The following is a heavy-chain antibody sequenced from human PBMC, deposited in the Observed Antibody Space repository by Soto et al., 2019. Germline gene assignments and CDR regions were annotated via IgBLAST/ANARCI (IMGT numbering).Heavy chain of an antibody. CDR2: IRSKANSYAT. D-gene: IGHD6-13*01. Sequence: GGSLRLSCAASGFTFSGSSMHWVRQASGKGLEWVGRIRSKANSYATAYAASVKGRFTISRDDSKNTAYLQMNSLKTEDTAVFYCTRPHSSSWTHYYYYGMDVWGQGTTVTVSS. J-gene: IGHJ6*02. CDR1: GFTFSGSS. V-gene: IGHV3-73*01. CDR3: TRPHSSSWTHYYYYGMDV.